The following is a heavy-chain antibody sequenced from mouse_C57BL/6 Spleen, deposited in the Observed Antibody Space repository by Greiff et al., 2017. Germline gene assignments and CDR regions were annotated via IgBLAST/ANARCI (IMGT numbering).Heavy chain of an antibody. J-gene: IGHJ2*01. CDR2: IRLKSDNYAT. CDR1: GFTFSNYW. V-gene: IGHV6-3*01. Sequence: EVMLVESGGGLVQPGGSMKLSCVASGFTFSNYWMNWVRQSPEKGLEWVAQIRLKSDNYATHYAESVKGRFTISRDDSKSSVYLQMNNLRAEDTGIYYCTAWALYFDYWGQGTTLTVAS. CDR3: TAWALYFDY.